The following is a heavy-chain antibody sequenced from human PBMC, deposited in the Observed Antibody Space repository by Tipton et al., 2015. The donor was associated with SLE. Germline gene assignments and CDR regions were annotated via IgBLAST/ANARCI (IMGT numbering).Heavy chain of an antibody. V-gene: IGHV4-39*07. J-gene: IGHJ5*02. CDR3: ASRRDGRGTWFDP. CDR2: MYYTGST. D-gene: IGHD3-10*01. CDR1: GASISSFSYY. Sequence: TLSLTCTVSGASISSFSYYWGWIRQPPGKGLEWIGNMYYTGSTYYNPSLKSRVTISVDTSKNQFSLKLSSVTAADTAAYYCASRRDGRGTWFDPWGQGTLVTVSS.